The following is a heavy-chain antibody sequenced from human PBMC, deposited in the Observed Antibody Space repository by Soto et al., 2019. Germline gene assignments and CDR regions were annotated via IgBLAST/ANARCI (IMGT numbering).Heavy chain of an antibody. CDR3: ANGGLYYYDSSGYYTTLV. D-gene: IGHD3-22*01. V-gene: IGHV3-30*18. CDR1: GFTFSSYG. CDR2: ISYDGSNK. Sequence: QVQLVESGGGVVQPGRSLRLSCAASGFTFSSYGMHWVRQAPGKGLEWVAVISYDGSNKYYADSVKGRFTISRDNSKNTLYLQLNSLRAEDTAVYYCANGGLYYYDSSGYYTTLVWGPGTMVTVSS. J-gene: IGHJ3*01.